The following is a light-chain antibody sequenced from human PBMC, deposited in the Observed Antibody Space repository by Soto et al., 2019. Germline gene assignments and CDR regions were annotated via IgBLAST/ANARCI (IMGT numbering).Light chain of an antibody. CDR3: QQSYSTPSST. CDR2: AAS. J-gene: IGKJ5*01. CDR1: QSISSY. Sequence: DIQMTQSPSSLSASVGDRVTITCRASQSISSYLNWYHQKPVKAPKLLIYAASSLQSGVPSRFSGSGSGTDFTLTISSLQPEDFATYYCQQSYSTPSSTFGQGTRLEIK. V-gene: IGKV1-39*01.